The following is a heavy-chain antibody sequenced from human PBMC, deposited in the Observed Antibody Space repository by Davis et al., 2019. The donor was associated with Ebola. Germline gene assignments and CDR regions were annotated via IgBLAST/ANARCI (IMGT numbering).Heavy chain of an antibody. D-gene: IGHD5-18*01. CDR1: GYTFTGYY. Sequence: ASVKVSCKASGYTFTGYYMHWVRQAPGQGLEWMGWINPNSGGTNYAQKFQGRVTMTRDTSISTAYMELSRLRSEDTAVYYCARGLAYVDTAMWFDYWGQGTLVTVSS. CDR3: ARGLAYVDTAMWFDY. CDR2: INPNSGGT. J-gene: IGHJ4*02. V-gene: IGHV1-2*02.